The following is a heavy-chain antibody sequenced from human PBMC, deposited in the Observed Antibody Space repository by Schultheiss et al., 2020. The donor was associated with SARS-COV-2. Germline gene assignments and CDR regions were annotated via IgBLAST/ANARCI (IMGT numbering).Heavy chain of an antibody. J-gene: IGHJ6*02. D-gene: IGHD6-19*01. V-gene: IGHV3-33*01. Sequence: GGSLRLSCAASGFTFSSYGMHWVRQAQGKGLEWVAVIWYDGSNKYYADSVKGRFTISRDNSKNTLYLQMNSLRAEDTAVYYCARDLAAVAGNYYYGMDVWGQGTTVTVSS. CDR3: ARDLAAVAGNYYYGMDV. CDR1: GFTFSSYG. CDR2: IWYDGSNK.